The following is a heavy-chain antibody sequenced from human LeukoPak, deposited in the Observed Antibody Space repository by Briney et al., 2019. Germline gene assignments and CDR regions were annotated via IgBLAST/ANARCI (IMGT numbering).Heavy chain of an antibody. CDR1: GFTFSSYW. D-gene: IGHD5-12*01. J-gene: IGHJ4*02. CDR3: ARLGSGYSGCDS. CDR2: ISSSSSYE. V-gene: IGHV3-21*01. Sequence: PGGSLRLSCAASGFTFSSYWMSWVRQAPGKGLEWVSSISSSSSYEYYADSVQGRFTISRDNAENLLYLQMNSLRAEDTAVYYCARLGSGYSGCDSWGQGTLVTVSS.